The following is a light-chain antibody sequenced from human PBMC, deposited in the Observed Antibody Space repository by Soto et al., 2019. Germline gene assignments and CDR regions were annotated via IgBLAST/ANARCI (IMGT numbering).Light chain of an antibody. Sequence: DIQLTQCPSLVSASVGDRVTITCRASQDINTYLAWYQQKPGKAPKLLIFAASTLQNGVPSRFSGSGSGTEFTVTITSLQPEDFATYYCQQRKSYPITFGQGTRLEIK. CDR2: AAS. J-gene: IGKJ5*01. CDR3: QQRKSYPIT. V-gene: IGKV1-9*01. CDR1: QDINTY.